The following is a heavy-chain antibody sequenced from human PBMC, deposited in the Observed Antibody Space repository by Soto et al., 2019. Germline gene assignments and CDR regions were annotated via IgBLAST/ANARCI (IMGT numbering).Heavy chain of an antibody. CDR2: ISWNSGSI. CDR1: GFTFDDYA. D-gene: IGHD2-2*01. V-gene: IGHV3-9*01. J-gene: IGHJ5*02. Sequence: PGGSLRLSCAASGFTFDDYAMHWVRQAPGKGLEWVSGISWNSGSIGYADSVKGRFTISRDNAKNSLYLQMNSLRAEDTAFYYCAKDYCSSTSCLANWFDPWGQGTLVTVSS. CDR3: AKDYCSSTSCLANWFDP.